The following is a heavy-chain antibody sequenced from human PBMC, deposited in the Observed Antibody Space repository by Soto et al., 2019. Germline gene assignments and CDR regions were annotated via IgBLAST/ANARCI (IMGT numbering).Heavy chain of an antibody. CDR1: GYTFTSYG. CDR2: ISAYNGNT. Sequence: GASVKVSCKASGYTFTSYGISWVRQAPGQGLEWMGWISAYNGNTNYAQKLQGRVTMTTDTSTSTAYMELRSLRSDDTAVYYCAREEYCSSTSCYEAFDYWGQGTLVTVSS. J-gene: IGHJ4*02. D-gene: IGHD2-2*01. V-gene: IGHV1-18*01. CDR3: AREEYCSSTSCYEAFDY.